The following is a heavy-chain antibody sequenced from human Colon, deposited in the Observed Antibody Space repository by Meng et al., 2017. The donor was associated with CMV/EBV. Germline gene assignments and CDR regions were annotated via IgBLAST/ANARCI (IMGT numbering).Heavy chain of an antibody. CDR3: ARHFDSGWTDY. V-gene: IGHV4-39*01. CDR1: GGSVRSRTYY. D-gene: IGHD6-19*01. Sequence: RTLSGGSVRSRTYYWGWIRHPPGKGLEWIGSIYYTGSTFYTPSLKSRLTISLDTSKNQFSLNLTSVTAADTAVYYCARHFDSGWTDYWGQGNLVTVSS. CDR2: IYYTGST. J-gene: IGHJ4*02.